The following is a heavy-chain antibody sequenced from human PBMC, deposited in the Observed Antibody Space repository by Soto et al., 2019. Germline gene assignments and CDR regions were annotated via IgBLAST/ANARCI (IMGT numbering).Heavy chain of an antibody. CDR3: ARSPLTHSYAQVDS. D-gene: IGHD5-18*01. V-gene: IGHV4-4*07. Sequence: QVQLQESGPRLARPSETLSLTCTVSGGSLSNYYWSWIRQPAGKGLEWIGRVYPVGTSNYNPSLKSRVTMSIDTSKNQFSLNLTSVTAADTAVYFCARSPLTHSYAQVDSLGQGVLVNVSS. CDR2: VYPVGTS. J-gene: IGHJ4*02. CDR1: GGSLSNYY.